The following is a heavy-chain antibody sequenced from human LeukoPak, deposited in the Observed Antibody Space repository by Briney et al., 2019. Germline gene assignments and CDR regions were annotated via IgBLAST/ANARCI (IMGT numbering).Heavy chain of an antibody. Sequence: ASVKVSCKASGYTFTGYYMHWVRQAPGQGLEWMGWINPNSGGTNYAQKFQGRVTMTRDTSISTAYMELSRLRSDDTAVYYCARAASCSTTSCQSEFDPWGQGTLVTVSS. V-gene: IGHV1-2*02. J-gene: IGHJ5*02. D-gene: IGHD2-2*01. CDR3: ARAASCSTTSCQSEFDP. CDR2: INPNSGGT. CDR1: GYTFTGYY.